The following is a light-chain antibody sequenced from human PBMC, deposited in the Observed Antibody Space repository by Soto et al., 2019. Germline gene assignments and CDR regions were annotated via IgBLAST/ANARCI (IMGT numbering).Light chain of an antibody. Sequence: PGERASLSCRASQSLNRNYVAWYQQKVGQAPRLLSYATSGKATGIPDRFRGSGSGTEFNLTIARLEPEDFAVYYCQRYGLSPPFSFGPGTKVEIK. CDR1: QSLNRNY. J-gene: IGKJ3*01. CDR3: QRYGLSPPFS. V-gene: IGKV3-20*01. CDR2: ATS.